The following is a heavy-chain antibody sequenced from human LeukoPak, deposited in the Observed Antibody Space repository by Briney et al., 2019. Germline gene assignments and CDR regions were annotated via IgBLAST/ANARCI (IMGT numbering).Heavy chain of an antibody. Sequence: PGRSLRLSCEASGFSFSDSGMHWVRQAPGKGLEYVAHIKEDESEIFYVDSVKGRFTISRDNAKNSLYLQMNSLGAEDTAIYYCARTWTYARHWGQGALVTVSS. J-gene: IGHJ4*02. CDR3: ARTWTYARH. V-gene: IGHV3-7*01. D-gene: IGHD3/OR15-3a*01. CDR1: GFSFSDSG. CDR2: IKEDESEI.